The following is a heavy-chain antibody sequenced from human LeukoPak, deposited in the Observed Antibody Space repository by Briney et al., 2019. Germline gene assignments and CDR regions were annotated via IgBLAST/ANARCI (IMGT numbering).Heavy chain of an antibody. CDR3: ARDTLYGSGSYYTVKYYYYMDV. V-gene: IGHV3-7*01. J-gene: IGHJ6*03. CDR2: IKQDGSEK. CDR1: GFTFSSYW. Sequence: GGSLRLSCAASGFTFSSYWMSWVRQAPGEGLEWVANIKQDGSEKYYVDSVKGRFTISRDNAKNSLYLQMSSLRAEDTAVYYCARDTLYGSGSYYTVKYYYYMDVWGKGTTVTVSS. D-gene: IGHD3-10*01.